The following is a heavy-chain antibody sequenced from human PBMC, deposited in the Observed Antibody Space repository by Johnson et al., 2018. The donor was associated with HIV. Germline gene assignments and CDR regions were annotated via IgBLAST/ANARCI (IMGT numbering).Heavy chain of an antibody. Sequence: VQLVESGGGLVQPGGSLRLSCAASGFTFSSYAMSWVRQAPGKGLEWVSAISGSGGSTYYADSVKGRFTIYRDNSKNTLYLQMNSLRAEDTAVYFCARAIDYYDDSCDSFDIWGQGTMVTVSS. V-gene: IGHV3-23*04. J-gene: IGHJ3*02. CDR2: ISGSGGST. D-gene: IGHD3-22*01. CDR3: ARAIDYYDDSCDSFDI. CDR1: GFTFSSYA.